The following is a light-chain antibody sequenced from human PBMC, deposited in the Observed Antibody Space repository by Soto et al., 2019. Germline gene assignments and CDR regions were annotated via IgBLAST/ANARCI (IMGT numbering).Light chain of an antibody. Sequence: QSVLIQPTSASGTPGQRVTISCSGSSSNIGSNYVYWYQQLPGTAPKLLIYRNNERPSGVPDRFSGSKSGTSASLAISGLRSEDETDYYCAAWDDSLSGWVFGGGTKVTVL. J-gene: IGLJ3*02. CDR1: SSNIGSNY. CDR3: AAWDDSLSGWV. CDR2: RNN. V-gene: IGLV1-47*01.